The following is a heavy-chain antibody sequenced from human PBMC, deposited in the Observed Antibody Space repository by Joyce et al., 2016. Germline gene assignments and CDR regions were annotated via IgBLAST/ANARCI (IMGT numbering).Heavy chain of an antibody. Sequence: EVQLVESGGGLVQSGGSLRLACVASGFNFNIYRMHWVRQAPGKGLVWVSRINSDGNTTTYADSVKGRFTISRDNAKNTLFLQMTSLRVEDTGIYYCAGIPFWGQGTLVTVSS. CDR1: GFNFNIYR. J-gene: IGHJ4*02. V-gene: IGHV3-74*03. CDR3: AGIPF. D-gene: IGHD2-21*01. CDR2: INSDGNTT.